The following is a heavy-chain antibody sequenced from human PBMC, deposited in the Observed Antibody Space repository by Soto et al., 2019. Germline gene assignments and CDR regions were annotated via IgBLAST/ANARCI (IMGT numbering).Heavy chain of an antibody. CDR1: GLTFSSYG. J-gene: IGHJ6*02. V-gene: IGHV3-30*18. CDR3: AKDLSYDYYYYGMDV. CDR2: ISYDGSNK. Sequence: GGSLRLSCAASGLTFSSYGMHWVRQAPGKGLEWVAVISYDGSNKYYADSVKGRFTISRDNSKNTLYLQMNSLRAEDTAVYYCAKDLSYDYYYYGMDVWGQGTTVTVSS.